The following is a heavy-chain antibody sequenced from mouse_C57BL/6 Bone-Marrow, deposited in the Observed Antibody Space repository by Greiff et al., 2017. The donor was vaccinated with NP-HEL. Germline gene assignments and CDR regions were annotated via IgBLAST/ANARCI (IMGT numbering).Heavy chain of an antibody. J-gene: IGHJ2*01. V-gene: IGHV5-17*01. D-gene: IGHD2-1*01. Sequence: DVMLVESGGGLVKPGGSLKLSCAASGFTFSDYGMHWVRQVPEKGLEWVAYISSGSSTIYYADTVKGRFTISRDNAKNTLFLQMTGLRSEDTAMYYCARGNYPFDYWGQGTTLTVSS. CDR2: ISSGSSTI. CDR1: GFTFSDYG. CDR3: ARGNYPFDY.